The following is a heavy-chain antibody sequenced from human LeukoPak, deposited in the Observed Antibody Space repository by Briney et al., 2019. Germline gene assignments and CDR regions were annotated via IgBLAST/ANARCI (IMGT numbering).Heavy chain of an antibody. D-gene: IGHD5-24*01. J-gene: IGHJ4*02. V-gene: IGHV3-23*01. CDR1: GFSFRTYW. CDR2: MSVSGGGT. Sequence: GGSLRLSCAASGFSFRTYWMSWVRQAPGKGLEWVSGMSVSGGGTYYADSVKGRFTISRDNSKHTLYLQMNSLRAEDTAVYYCAPRRETYSFFDYWGQGTLVTVSS. CDR3: APRRETYSFFDY.